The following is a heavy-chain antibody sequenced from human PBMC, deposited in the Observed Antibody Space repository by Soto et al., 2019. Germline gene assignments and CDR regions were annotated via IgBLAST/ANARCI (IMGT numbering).Heavy chain of an antibody. CDR2: ISYDGSNK. V-gene: IGHV3-30*18. CDR3: AKGADSSGDYNFDY. Sequence: QVQLVESGGGVVQPGRSLRLSCAASGFTFSSYGMHWVRQAPGKGLEWVAVISYDGSNKYYADSVKGRFTISRDNSKNTLYLQMNSLRAEDTAVYYCAKGADSSGDYNFDYLGQGTLVTVSS. CDR1: GFTFSSYG. D-gene: IGHD3-22*01. J-gene: IGHJ4*02.